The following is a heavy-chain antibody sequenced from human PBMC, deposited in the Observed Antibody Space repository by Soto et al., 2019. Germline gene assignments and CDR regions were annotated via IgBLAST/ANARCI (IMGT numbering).Heavy chain of an antibody. Sequence: GGSLRLSCAASGFTFSSYAMHWVRQAPGKGLDWVAVISYDGSNKYYADSVKGRFTISRDNSKNTLYLQMNSLRAEDTAVYYCARDDVLCDGGRCYGVPLDVWGKGTTVTVSS. CDR2: ISYDGSNK. V-gene: IGHV3-30-3*01. CDR1: GFTFSSYA. D-gene: IGHD2-15*01. J-gene: IGHJ6*04. CDR3: ARDDVLCDGGRCYGVPLDV.